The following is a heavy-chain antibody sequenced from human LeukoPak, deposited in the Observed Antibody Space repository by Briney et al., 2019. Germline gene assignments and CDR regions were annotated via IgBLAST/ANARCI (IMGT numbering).Heavy chain of an antibody. CDR2: VSPDGSST. CDR3: ARTGEGTTGTAPYGMDV. D-gene: IGHD1-1*01. Sequence: QTGGSLRLSCAASGFTFSSYWMHWVRQAPGKGLVWVSRVSPDGSSTTSVDSVKGRFTISRDNAKNTLYLQMNSLRAEDTAVYYCARTGEGTTGTAPYGMDVWGQGTTVTVSS. CDR1: GFTFSSYW. J-gene: IGHJ6*02. V-gene: IGHV3-74*01.